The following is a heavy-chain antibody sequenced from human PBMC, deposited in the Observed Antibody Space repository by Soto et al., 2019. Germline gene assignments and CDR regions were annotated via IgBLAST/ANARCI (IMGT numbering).Heavy chain of an antibody. Sequence: AQVKVSCKASGDTFSFYTINWVRQAPGLGLEWMGWIDAGNGNTKYSQKFQGRVTITRDTSASTAYMELSSLRSEDTAVYYCARAVAVAADFDYWGQGTLVTVSS. CDR1: GDTFSFYT. CDR3: ARAVAVAADFDY. D-gene: IGHD6-19*01. V-gene: IGHV1-3*01. CDR2: IDAGNGNT. J-gene: IGHJ4*02.